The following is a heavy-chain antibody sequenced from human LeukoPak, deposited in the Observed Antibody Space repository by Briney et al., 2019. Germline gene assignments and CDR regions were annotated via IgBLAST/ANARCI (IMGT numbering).Heavy chain of an antibody. CDR3: ATVENGYAGYY. CDR2: IHHGGST. V-gene: IGHV4-59*12. J-gene: IGHJ4*02. D-gene: IGHD5-12*01. CDR1: GGSISSYY. Sequence: SETLSLTCTVSGGSISSYYWSWIRQPPGRGLEWIGEIHHGGSTHYNPSLKSRVTILVDKTNNQFSLMLSSVTAADTAVYYCATVENGYAGYYWGQGTLVAVSS.